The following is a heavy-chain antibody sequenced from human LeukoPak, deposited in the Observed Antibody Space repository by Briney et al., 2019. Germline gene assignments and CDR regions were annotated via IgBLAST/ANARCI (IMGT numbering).Heavy chain of an antibody. CDR1: GFTFSDYY. V-gene: IGHV3-11*04. CDR2: ISSSGSTI. D-gene: IGHD1-26*01. Sequence: GGSLRLSCAASGFTFSDYYMSWIRQAPGKGLEWVSYISSSGSTIYYADSVKGRFTISRDNAKNSLYLQMNSLRAEDTAVYYCARGRWEAGARFGNDYYMDVWGKGTTVTVSS. CDR3: ARGRWEAGARFGNDYYMDV. J-gene: IGHJ6*03.